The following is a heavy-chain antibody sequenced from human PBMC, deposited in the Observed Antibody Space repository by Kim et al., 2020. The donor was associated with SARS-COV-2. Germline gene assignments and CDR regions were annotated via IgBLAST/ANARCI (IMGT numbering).Heavy chain of an antibody. CDR2: ST. V-gene: IGHV3-23*01. CDR3: AKMVVAPATD. J-gene: IGHJ4*02. D-gene: IGHD5-12*01. Sequence: STSYADSVKGRFTISRDNSKNTLYLQMNSLRAEDTAVYYCAKMVVAPATDWGQGTLVTVSS.